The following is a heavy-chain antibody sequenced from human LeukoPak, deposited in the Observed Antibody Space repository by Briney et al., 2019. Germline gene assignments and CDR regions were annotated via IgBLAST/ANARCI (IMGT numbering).Heavy chain of an antibody. D-gene: IGHD3-22*01. J-gene: IGHJ4*02. CDR1: GFTFGSYG. Sequence: PGGSLRLSCAASGFTFGSYGMHWVRQAPGKGLEWVAVISYDGSNKYYADSVKGRFTISRDNSKNTLYLQMNSLRAEDTAVYYCAKDIGVSGYDYWGQGTLVTVSS. CDR3: AKDIGVSGYDY. V-gene: IGHV3-30*18. CDR2: ISYDGSNK.